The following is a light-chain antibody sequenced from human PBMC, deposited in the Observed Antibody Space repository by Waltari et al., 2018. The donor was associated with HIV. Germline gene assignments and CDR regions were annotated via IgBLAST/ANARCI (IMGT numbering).Light chain of an antibody. CDR1: SSNIGAGSA. CDR2: GNS. J-gene: IGLJ1*01. CDR3: QSYDSSLSGYV. Sequence: QSVLTQPPSVSGAPGQRVTISCTGRSSNIGAGSAVPWYQQLPGTAPKLLIYGNSNRPSGVPDRFSGSKSGTSASLAITGLQAEDEADYYCQSYDSSLSGYVFGTGTKVTVL. V-gene: IGLV1-40*01.